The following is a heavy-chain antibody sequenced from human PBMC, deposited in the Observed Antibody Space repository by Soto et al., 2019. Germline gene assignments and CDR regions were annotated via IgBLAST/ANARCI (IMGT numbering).Heavy chain of an antibody. V-gene: IGHV1-69*13. CDR3: AREELTGTTGLDY. CDR2: IIPIFGTA. J-gene: IGHJ4*02. CDR1: GGTFSSYA. Sequence: ASVKVSCKASGGTFSSYAISWVRQAPGQGLEWMGGIIPIFGTANYAQKFQGRVTITADESTSTAYMELSSLRSEDTAVYYCAREELTGTTGLDYWGQGTLVTVSS. D-gene: IGHD1-20*01.